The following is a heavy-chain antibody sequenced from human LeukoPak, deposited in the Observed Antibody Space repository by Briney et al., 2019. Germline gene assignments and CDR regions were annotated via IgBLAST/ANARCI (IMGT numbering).Heavy chain of an antibody. CDR3: ARGNPLGYYDSSGYYFY. Sequence: ASVKVSCKASGYTFTGYYMHWVRQAPGQGLEWMGWINPNSGGTNYAQRFQGWVTMTRDTSISTAYMELSRLRSDDTAVYYCARGNPLGYYDSSGYYFYWGQGTLVTVSS. CDR2: INPNSGGT. CDR1: GYTFTGYY. D-gene: IGHD3-22*01. J-gene: IGHJ4*02. V-gene: IGHV1-2*04.